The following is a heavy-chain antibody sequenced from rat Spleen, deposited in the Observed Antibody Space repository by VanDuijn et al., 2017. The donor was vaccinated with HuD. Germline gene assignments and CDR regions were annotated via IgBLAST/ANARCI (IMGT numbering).Heavy chain of an antibody. J-gene: IGHJ3*01. Sequence: VQLKESGPGLVQPSQTLSLTCTVSGFSVSDYSVHWIRQPPGKGLEWMGVIWIDGNTGYNSPLKSRLSISRDTSKSQVFLKMNSLQTEDTAMYFCAGHWEGNWFAYWGQGTLVTVSS. D-gene: IGHD5-1*01. CDR1: GFSVSDYS. CDR2: IWIDGNT. V-gene: IGHV2S63*01. CDR3: AGHWEGNWFAY.